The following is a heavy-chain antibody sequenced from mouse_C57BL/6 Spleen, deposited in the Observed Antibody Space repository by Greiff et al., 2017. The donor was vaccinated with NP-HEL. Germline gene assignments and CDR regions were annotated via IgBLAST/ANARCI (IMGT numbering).Heavy chain of an antibody. CDR3: ARLTTVVPFDY. V-gene: IGHV1-81*01. Sequence: VQLQQSGAELARPGASVKLSCKASGYTFTSYGISWVKQRTGQGLEWIGEIYPRSGNTYYNEKFKGKATLTADKSSSTAYMELRSLTSEDSAVYFCARLTTVVPFDYWGQGTTLTVSS. D-gene: IGHD1-1*01. CDR1: GYTFTSYG. CDR2: IYPRSGNT. J-gene: IGHJ2*01.